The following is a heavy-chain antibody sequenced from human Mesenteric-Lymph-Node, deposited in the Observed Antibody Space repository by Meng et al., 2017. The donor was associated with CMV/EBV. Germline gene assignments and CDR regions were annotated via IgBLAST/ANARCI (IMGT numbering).Heavy chain of an antibody. J-gene: IGHJ4*02. D-gene: IGHD6-13*01. CDR1: GFTFSTYV. CDR2: VSGSGSSA. V-gene: IGHV3-23*01. CDR3: ARSTGIATPGPFDY. Sequence: GESLKISCAASGFTFSTYVMNWVRPAPGKGLEWVSAVSGSGSSAYYADSVKGRFTISRDNSKNTLYLQVNRLRVEDSAVYYCARSTGIATPGPFDYWGQGTRVTVSS.